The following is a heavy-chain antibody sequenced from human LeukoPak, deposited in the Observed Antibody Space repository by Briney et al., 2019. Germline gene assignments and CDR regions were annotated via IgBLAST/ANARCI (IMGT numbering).Heavy chain of an antibody. CDR3: ASDSWSGYVAVSDAFDI. CDR2: ISSSSSTI. Sequence: GGSLRLSCAASGFTFSSYSMNWVRQAPGKGLEWVSYISSSSSTIYYADSVKGRFTISRDNAKNSLYLQMNSLRAEDTAVYYCASDSWSGYVAVSDAFDIWGQGTMVTVSS. CDR1: GFTFSSYS. V-gene: IGHV3-48*01. D-gene: IGHD3-3*01. J-gene: IGHJ3*02.